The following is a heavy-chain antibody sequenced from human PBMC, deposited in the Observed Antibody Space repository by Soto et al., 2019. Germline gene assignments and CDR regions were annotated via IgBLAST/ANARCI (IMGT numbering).Heavy chain of an antibody. CDR3: ACAQNYQVQDYDGMDV. CDR2: INPNSGGT. D-gene: IGHD2-2*01. J-gene: IGHJ6*02. CDR1: GYTFTGYY. Sequence: QVQLVQSGAEVKKPGASVKVSCKASGYTFTGYYMHWVRQAPGQGLEWMGWINPNSGGTNYAKKYQGRVTMTRDTSISTAYMELSRLTSDDTAVYYCACAQNYQVQDYDGMDVWGQGTTVTVSS. V-gene: IGHV1-2*02.